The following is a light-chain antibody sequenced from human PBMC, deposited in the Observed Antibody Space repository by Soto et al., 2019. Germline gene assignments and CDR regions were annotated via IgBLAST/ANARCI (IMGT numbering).Light chain of an antibody. V-gene: IGLV1-40*01. CDR2: GNT. CDR3: QSYDSSLSGSVV. Sequence: QSVLTQPPSVSGAPGQRVTISCTGSSSNIGAGYEVHWYQQLPGTAPKLLMYGNTNRPSGVPDRFSGSKSGTSASLAITGLQAEDEADYYCQSYDSSLSGSVVFGGGTKVTVL. J-gene: IGLJ2*01. CDR1: SSNIGAGYE.